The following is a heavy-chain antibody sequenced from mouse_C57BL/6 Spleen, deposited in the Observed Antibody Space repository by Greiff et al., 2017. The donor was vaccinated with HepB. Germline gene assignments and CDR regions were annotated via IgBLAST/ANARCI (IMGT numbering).Heavy chain of an antibody. J-gene: IGHJ2*01. CDR1: GYTFTSYW. CDR2: INPSNGGT. CDR3: ATSVYYGSSYLYYFGY. Sequence: QVQLQQSGTELVKPGASVKLSCKASGYTFTSYWMHWVKQRPGQGLEWIGNINPSNGGTNYNEKFKSKATLTVDKSSSTAYMHLSSLTSEDSAVYSCATSVYYGSSYLYYFGYWGQGTTLTVSS. D-gene: IGHD1-1*01. V-gene: IGHV1-53*01.